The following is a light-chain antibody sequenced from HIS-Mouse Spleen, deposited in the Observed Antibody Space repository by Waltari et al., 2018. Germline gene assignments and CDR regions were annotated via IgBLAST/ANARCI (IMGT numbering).Light chain of an antibody. CDR2: KDS. CDR1: VLAKKY. CDR3: YSAADNNRGV. V-gene: IGLV3-27*01. Sequence: SYELTQPSSVSVSPGQTAGITCSGDVLAKKYARWFQQKPGQAPVLVIYKDSERPSGIPERFSGSSSGTTVTLTISGAQVEDEADYYCYSAADNNRGVFGGGTKLTVL. J-gene: IGLJ2*01.